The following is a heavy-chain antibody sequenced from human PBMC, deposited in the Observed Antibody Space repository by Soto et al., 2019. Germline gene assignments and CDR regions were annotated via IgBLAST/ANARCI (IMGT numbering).Heavy chain of an antibody. CDR3: TRDASRDSSARGWFDP. V-gene: IGHV3-21*01. CDR2: ISSNSAYI. CDR1: GFTFRSFT. D-gene: IGHD6-13*01. Sequence: PGGSLRLSCAVSGFTFRSFTMNWVRQAPGKGLEWVSTISSNSAYIYYTDALRGRFTISRDNAKNSLHLQMNSLRAEDTAVYYCTRDASRDSSARGWFDPWGPGTLVTVS. J-gene: IGHJ5*02.